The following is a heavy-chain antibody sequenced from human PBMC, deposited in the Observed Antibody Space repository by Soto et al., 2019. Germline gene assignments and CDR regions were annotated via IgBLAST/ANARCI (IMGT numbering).Heavy chain of an antibody. V-gene: IGHV3-9*01. CDR1: GFSFDDYA. D-gene: IGHD3-10*01. CDR2: ISWNSGSL. CDR3: AKDGDPDGYYFDY. Sequence: EVQLVESGGGLVQPGRSLRLSCAASGFSFDDYAMHWVRQAPGKGLEWVSGISWNSGSLVYADSVKGRFTISRDNAKKSVYLQMNSLRTEDTALYYCAKDGDPDGYYFDYWGQGTLVTVSS. J-gene: IGHJ4*02.